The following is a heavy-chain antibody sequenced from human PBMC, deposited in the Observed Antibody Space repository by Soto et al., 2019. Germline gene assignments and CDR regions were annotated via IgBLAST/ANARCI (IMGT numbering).Heavy chain of an antibody. CDR2: INCINGVT. CDR3: AGEHGNYGTFDQ. Sequence: QVQLVQSGPEVKKPGALVKVSCKASGDISPRFGISWVRQAPGQGLEWLGWINCINGVTNYAQSLQGRVTLTTDSSTSTAYMEVRSLRFDDTAVYYCAGEHGNYGTFDQWGQGTLVTVSS. V-gene: IGHV1-18*01. CDR1: GDISPRFG. D-gene: IGHD4-17*01. J-gene: IGHJ4*02.